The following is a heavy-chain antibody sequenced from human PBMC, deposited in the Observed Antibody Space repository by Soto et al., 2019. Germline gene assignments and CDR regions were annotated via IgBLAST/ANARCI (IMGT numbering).Heavy chain of an antibody. D-gene: IGHD5-12*01. CDR2: IYPGDSDT. CDR1: GYSFTSYW. V-gene: IGHV5-51*01. Sequence: GESLKISCKGSGYSFTSYWIGWVRQMPGKGLEWMGIIYPGDSDTRYSPSFQGQVTISADKSISTAYLQWSSLKASDTAMYYCAIQYMATKYVYGFDIWGQGTTVTVSS. J-gene: IGHJ6*02. CDR3: AIQYMATKYVYGFDI.